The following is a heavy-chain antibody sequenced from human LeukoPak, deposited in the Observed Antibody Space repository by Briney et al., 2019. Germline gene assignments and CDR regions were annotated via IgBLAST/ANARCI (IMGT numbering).Heavy chain of an antibody. CDR2: IRYDGSNK. V-gene: IGHV3-30*02. CDR1: GFTFSSYG. CDR3: AKADSSGYYNFDY. Sequence: GGSLRLSCAASGFTFSSYGMHWVRQAPGKGLEWVAFIRYDGSNKYYADSVKGRFTISRDNSKSTLYLQMNSLRAEDTAVYYCAKADSSGYYNFDYWGQGTLVTVSS. J-gene: IGHJ4*02. D-gene: IGHD3-22*01.